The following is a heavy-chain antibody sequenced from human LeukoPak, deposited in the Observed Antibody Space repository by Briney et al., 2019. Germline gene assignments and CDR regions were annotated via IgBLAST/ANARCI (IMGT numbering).Heavy chain of an antibody. CDR3: AKDRPAYCGGDCYSEVDY. J-gene: IGHJ4*02. CDR1: GFTFSSYA. Sequence: GGSLRLSCAASGFTFSSYAMHWVRQAPGKGLEWVAVISYDGSNKYYADSVKGRFTISRDNSKNTLYLQMNSLRAEDTAVYYCAKDRPAYCGGDCYSEVDYWGQGTLVTVSS. CDR2: ISYDGSNK. V-gene: IGHV3-30-3*01. D-gene: IGHD2-21*02.